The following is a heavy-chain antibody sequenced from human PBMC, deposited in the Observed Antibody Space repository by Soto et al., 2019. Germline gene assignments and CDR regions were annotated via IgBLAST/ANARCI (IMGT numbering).Heavy chain of an antibody. CDR2: IWYDGSNK. J-gene: IGHJ6*02. CDR1: GFTFSSYG. D-gene: IGHD2-15*01. V-gene: IGHV3-33*01. CDR3: AREGCSGGSCYIPKYYYGMDV. Sequence: GGSLRLSCAASGFTFSSYGMHWVRQAPGKGLEWVAVIWYDGSNKYYADSVKGRFTISRDNSKNTLYLQMNSLRAEDTAVYYCAREGCSGGSCYIPKYYYGMDVWGQGTTVTVSS.